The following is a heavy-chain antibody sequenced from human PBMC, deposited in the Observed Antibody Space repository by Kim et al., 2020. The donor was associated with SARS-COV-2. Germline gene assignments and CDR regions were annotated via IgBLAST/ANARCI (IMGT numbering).Heavy chain of an antibody. CDR3: ARSSYYDSSGYYRKDFDY. Sequence: GGSLRLSCAASGFTFSSYGMHWVRQAPGKGLEWVAVIWYDGSNKYYADSVKGRFTISRDNSKNTLYLQMNSLRAEDTAVYYCARSSYYDSSGYYRKDFDYWGQGTLVTVSS. V-gene: IGHV3-33*01. D-gene: IGHD3-22*01. J-gene: IGHJ4*02. CDR2: IWYDGSNK. CDR1: GFTFSSYG.